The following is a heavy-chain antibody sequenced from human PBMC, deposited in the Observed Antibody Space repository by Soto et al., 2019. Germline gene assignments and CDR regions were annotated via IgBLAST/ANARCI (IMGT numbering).Heavy chain of an antibody. D-gene: IGHD2-15*01. CDR1: GGTISSGDYF. V-gene: IGHV4-31*11. CDR2: IYSSGSA. CDR3: ARLRCSETCSVGGAFDV. Sequence: QVQLQESGPGLVEPSQTLSLTCAVSGGTISSGDYFWTWIRQHPGEGLEWIGYIYSSGSAYYDPSLNSRVTMSLETSNNQFSLKLSSVTAADTAIYYCARLRCSETCSVGGAFDVWGRGTMVTVSS. J-gene: IGHJ3*01.